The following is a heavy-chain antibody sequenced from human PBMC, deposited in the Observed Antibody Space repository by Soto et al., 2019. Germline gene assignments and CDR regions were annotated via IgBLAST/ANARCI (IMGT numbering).Heavy chain of an antibody. Sequence: SETLSLTCVVYGGSFSGYYWCWIRQPPGKGLEWIGEINHSGSTNYNPSLKSRVTISVDTSKNQFSLKLSSVTAADTAVYYCARVRGSGSYYVYYYGMDVWGQGTTVTVSS. J-gene: IGHJ6*02. CDR2: INHSGST. D-gene: IGHD3-10*01. V-gene: IGHV4-34*01. CDR3: ARVRGSGSYYVYYYGMDV. CDR1: GGSFSGYY.